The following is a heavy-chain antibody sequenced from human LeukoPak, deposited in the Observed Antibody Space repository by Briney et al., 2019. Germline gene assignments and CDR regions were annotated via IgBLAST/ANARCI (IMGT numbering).Heavy chain of an antibody. Sequence: PGRSLRLSCAASGFTFSSYAMHWVRQAPGKGLEYVSAISSNGGSTYYANSVKGRFTISRDNSKNTLYLQMGSLRAEDMAVYYCARGDIVVVPAGFFDYWGQGTLVTVSS. CDR3: ARGDIVVVPAGFFDY. D-gene: IGHD2-2*01. CDR1: GFTFSSYA. J-gene: IGHJ4*02. V-gene: IGHV3-64*01. CDR2: ISSNGGST.